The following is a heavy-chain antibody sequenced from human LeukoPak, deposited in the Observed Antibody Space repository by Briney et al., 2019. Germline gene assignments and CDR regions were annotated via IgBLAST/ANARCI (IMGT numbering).Heavy chain of an antibody. V-gene: IGHV5-51*01. CDR1: GYSFTSYW. CDR3: ARHVVVAGGAFDI. J-gene: IGHJ3*02. CDR2: IYPGDSDT. D-gene: IGHD2-15*01. Sequence: GESLKISCKGSGYSFTSYWIGWVRQMPGKGLEWMGIIYPGDSDTRYSPSFQGQVTISADKSISTAYLQWSSLKASDTAMYYGARHVVVAGGAFDIWGQGTMVTVSS.